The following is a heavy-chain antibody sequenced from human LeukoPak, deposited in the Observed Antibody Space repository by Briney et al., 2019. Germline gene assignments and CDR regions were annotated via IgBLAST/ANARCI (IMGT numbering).Heavy chain of an antibody. J-gene: IGHJ4*02. CDR2: ISSNGDST. CDR3: AREGASSGSYSY. CDR1: GFAFSKCA. Sequence: PGGSLRLSCAASGFAFSKCAMHWVRRAPGKGLEYASAISSNGDSTYYASSVKGRFTISRDNSKNTLYLQMGSLRVEDMGVYYCAREGASSGSYSYWGQGTLVTVSS. V-gene: IGHV3-64*01. D-gene: IGHD1-26*01.